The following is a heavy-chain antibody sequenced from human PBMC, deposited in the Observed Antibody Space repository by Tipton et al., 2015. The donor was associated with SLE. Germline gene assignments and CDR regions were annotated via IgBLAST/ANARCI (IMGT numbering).Heavy chain of an antibody. CDR3: ARNYYDSSVNANWFDP. CDR1: GYTFTSYG. V-gene: IGHV4-34*01. D-gene: IGHD3-22*01. CDR2: ITHTGST. Sequence: QLVQSGAEVKKPGASVKVSCKASGYTFTSYGISWVRQPPGKGLEWIGEITHTGSTNYNPSLKSRVTMSVDTSKNQLSLKLRSVTAADTAVYYCARNYYDSSVNANWFDPWGQGSLVTVSS. J-gene: IGHJ5*02.